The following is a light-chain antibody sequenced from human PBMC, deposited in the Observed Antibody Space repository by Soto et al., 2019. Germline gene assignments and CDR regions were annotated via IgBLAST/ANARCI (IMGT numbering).Light chain of an antibody. J-gene: IGLJ1*01. Sequence: QSALTQPASVSGSPGQSITISRTGSSSDVGGYDFVSWYQHHPGKAPKLIIYDVNNRPSGLSNRFSGSKSGNTASLTISGLQTEDEGDYYCASYTTTHTRVFGSGTKVTVL. CDR1: SSDVGGYDF. CDR2: DVN. V-gene: IGLV2-14*01. CDR3: ASYTTTHTRV.